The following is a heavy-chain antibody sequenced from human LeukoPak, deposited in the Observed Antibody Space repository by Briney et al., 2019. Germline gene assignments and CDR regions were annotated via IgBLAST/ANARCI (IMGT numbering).Heavy chain of an antibody. D-gene: IGHD4-17*01. CDR3: ARSGRYGDYGVCDY. V-gene: IGHV4-34*01. J-gene: IGHJ4*02. CDR1: NGSFSDYY. CDR2: VNHSGST. Sequence: PSETLSLTCAVYNGSFSDYYWSWIRQPPGKGLEWIGKVNHSGSTNYNPSLKSRVTISVDTSKNQFSLKLSSVTAADTAVYYCARSGRYGDYGVCDYWGQGTLVTVSS.